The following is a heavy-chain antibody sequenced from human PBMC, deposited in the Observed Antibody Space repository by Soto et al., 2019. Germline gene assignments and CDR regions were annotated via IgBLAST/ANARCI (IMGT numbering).Heavy chain of an antibody. Sequence: LSLTCTVSGGSITSSYWSWVRRPPGKGLEWIAYIYDTGISGYTPSTSYNPSLKSRVTMSVDTSKSQFSLKLTSVTAADTAVYYCARGEDAFFYYGLDVWGQGITVTVSS. CDR2: IYDTGISGYTPST. CDR3: ARGEDAFFYYGLDV. CDR1: GGSITSSY. J-gene: IGHJ6*02. V-gene: IGHV4-59*01.